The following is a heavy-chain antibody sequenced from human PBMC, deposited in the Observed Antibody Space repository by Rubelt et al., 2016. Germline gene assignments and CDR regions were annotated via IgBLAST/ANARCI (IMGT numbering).Heavy chain of an antibody. V-gene: IGHV1-24*01. J-gene: IGHJ4*02. CDR2: FDPEDGET. Sequence: QVQLVRSGAEVKKPGASVKVSCKVSGYTLTELSMHWVRQAPGKGLEWMGGFDPEDGETIYARKFQGRVTMTEDTPTDTAYMELSSLRSEDTAVYYCRGIWGSYIDYWGQGTLVTVSS. CDR3: RGIWGSYIDY. CDR1: GYTLTELS. D-gene: IGHD3-16*01.